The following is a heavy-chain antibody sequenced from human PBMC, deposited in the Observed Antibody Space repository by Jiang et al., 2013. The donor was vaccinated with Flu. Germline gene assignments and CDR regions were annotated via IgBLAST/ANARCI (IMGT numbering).Heavy chain of an antibody. Sequence: SVKVSCKVSGYTLTELSMHWVRQAPGKGLEWMGGFDPEDGETIYAQKFQGRVTMTEDTSTDTAYMELSSLRSEDTAVYYCATCGGKNGVVVNWFDPWGQGTLVTVSS. CDR1: GYTLTELS. CDR2: FDPEDGET. V-gene: IGHV1-24*01. CDR3: ATCGGKNGVVVNWFDP. D-gene: IGHD2-21*01. J-gene: IGHJ5*02.